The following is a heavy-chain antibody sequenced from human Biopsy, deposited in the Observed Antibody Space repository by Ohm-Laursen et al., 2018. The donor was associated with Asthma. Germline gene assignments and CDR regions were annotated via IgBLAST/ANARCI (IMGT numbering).Heavy chain of an antibody. D-gene: IGHD3-22*01. V-gene: IGHV4-30-4*02. CDR3: ARAQDYYDSRGYYRSFDY. CDR1: GAYIGTPDYH. J-gene: IGHJ4*02. CDR2: IYYSGST. Sequence: SDTLSLTCTVSGAYIGTPDYHWSWIRQSPGKGLEWIGFIYYSGSTYYNPSLKSRVSISIDTSKNQFSLKLSSVTAADTAVYYCARAQDYYDSRGYYRSFDYWGQGTLVTVSS.